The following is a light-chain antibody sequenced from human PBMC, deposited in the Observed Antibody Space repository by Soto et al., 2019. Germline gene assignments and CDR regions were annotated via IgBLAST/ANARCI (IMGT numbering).Light chain of an antibody. CDR3: QQSDRIPIT. CDR2: STS. CDR1: QNINSD. J-gene: IGKJ5*01. Sequence: DIQMTQSPSSLSASVGDRVTITCRASQNINSDLNWYQQKPGKAPKLLMYSTSSLRSGVPSRLSGSGSGTDFNLTISTLQPDDCATYNCQQSDRIPITFGQGTRLEIK. V-gene: IGKV1-39*01.